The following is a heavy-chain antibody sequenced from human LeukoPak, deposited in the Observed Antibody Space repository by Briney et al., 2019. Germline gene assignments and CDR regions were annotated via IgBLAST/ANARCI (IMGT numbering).Heavy chain of an antibody. J-gene: IGHJ6*03. V-gene: IGHV3-53*01. CDR3: ARDTARGRYYYYYMDV. CDR2: IYSGGST. Sequence: GGSLRLSRAASGFTVSSNYMSWVRQAPGKGLEWVSVIYSGGSTYYADSVMGRFTISRDNSKNTLYLQMNSLRAEDTAVYYCARDTARGRYYYYYMDVWGKGTTVTVSS. D-gene: IGHD5-18*01. CDR1: GFTVSSNY.